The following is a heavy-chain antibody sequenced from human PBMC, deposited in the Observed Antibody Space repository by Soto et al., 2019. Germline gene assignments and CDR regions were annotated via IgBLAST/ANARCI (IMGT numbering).Heavy chain of an antibody. J-gene: IGHJ4*02. D-gene: IGHD1-1*01. CDR2: IYWDDDK. V-gene: IGHV2-5*02. Sequence: QITLKESGPTLVKPTQTLTLTCTFSGFSLTTRPMGVGWFRQPPGQALEWLVVIYWDDDKRYSPSLRSRLTSTKDTSRKQVVLTLANMGPVVTATYYCALRLSGYTWNDGYFDYWGQGALVTVSS. CDR3: ALRLSGYTWNDGYFDY. CDR1: GFSLTTRPMG.